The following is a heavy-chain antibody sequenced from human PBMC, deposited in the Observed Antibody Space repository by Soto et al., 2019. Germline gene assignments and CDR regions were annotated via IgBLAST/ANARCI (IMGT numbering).Heavy chain of an antibody. D-gene: IGHD6-13*01. CDR1: GGSISSSNW. V-gene: IGHV4-4*02. Sequence: SETLSLTCAVSGGSISSSNWWSWVRQPPGKGLEWIGEIYHSGSTNYNPSLKSRVTISVDKSKNQFSLKLSSVTAADTAVYYCARVQDRYSSSWNAFDIWGQGTMVTVSS. CDR3: ARVQDRYSSSWNAFDI. J-gene: IGHJ3*02. CDR2: IYHSGST.